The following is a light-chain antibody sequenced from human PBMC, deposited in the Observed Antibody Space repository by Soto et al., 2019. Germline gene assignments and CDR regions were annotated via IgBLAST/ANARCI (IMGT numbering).Light chain of an antibody. CDR1: SSDVGGYNY. Sequence: QSALTQPPSASGAPGQSVTISCTGTSSDVGGYNYVSWYQQHPGKAPKLLIYEVSKRPSGVHDRFSGSKSGNTASLTVSGLQAADEADYYCNSYAGSDNWVFGGGTKLTVL. CDR3: NSYAGSDNWV. CDR2: EVS. V-gene: IGLV2-8*01. J-gene: IGLJ3*02.